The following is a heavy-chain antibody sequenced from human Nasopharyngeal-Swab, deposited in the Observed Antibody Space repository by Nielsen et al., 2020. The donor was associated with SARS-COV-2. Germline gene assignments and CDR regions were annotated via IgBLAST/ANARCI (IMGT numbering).Heavy chain of an antibody. Sequence: GESLKISCAASGFTFSSYAMHWVRQAPGKGLEWVAVISYDGSNKYYADSVKGRFTISRDNSKNTLYLQMNSLRAEDTAVYYCARDPARLGYSGYDSLLDMYYYGMDVWGQGTTVTVSS. D-gene: IGHD5-12*01. V-gene: IGHV3-30-3*01. CDR3: ARDPARLGYSGYDSLLDMYYYGMDV. CDR2: ISYDGSNK. J-gene: IGHJ6*02. CDR1: GFTFSSYA.